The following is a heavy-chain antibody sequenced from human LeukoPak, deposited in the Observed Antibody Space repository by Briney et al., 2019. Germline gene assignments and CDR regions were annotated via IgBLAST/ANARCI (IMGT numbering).Heavy chain of an antibody. CDR1: GFIFNNYA. V-gene: IGHV3-30*04. J-gene: IGHJ3*02. CDR3: AKAPPPYCSGGTCFDAFDI. D-gene: IGHD2-15*01. Sequence: GRSLRLSCAASGFIFNNYAMHWVRQAPGKGLEWVAVISNDGTKKNYADSVKGRCIISRDNSKNTLYLQMNSLRAEDTAVYYCAKAPPPYCSGGTCFDAFDIWGQGTMVTVSS. CDR2: ISNDGTKK.